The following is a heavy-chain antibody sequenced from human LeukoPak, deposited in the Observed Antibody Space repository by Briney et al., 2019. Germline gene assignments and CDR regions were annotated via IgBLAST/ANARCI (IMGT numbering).Heavy chain of an antibody. J-gene: IGHJ3*02. Sequence: GESLKISCQGSGYSFSNYWIGWVRQMPGKGLEWMGIIYPGDSQTRYSPSFQGQVTISADKSISTAYLQWSSLKASDTAMYYCARQSDIVVVPAAFDAFDIWGQGTMVTVSS. CDR3: ARQSDIVVVPAAFDAFDI. V-gene: IGHV5-51*01. CDR2: IYPGDSQT. CDR1: GYSFSNYW. D-gene: IGHD2-2*01.